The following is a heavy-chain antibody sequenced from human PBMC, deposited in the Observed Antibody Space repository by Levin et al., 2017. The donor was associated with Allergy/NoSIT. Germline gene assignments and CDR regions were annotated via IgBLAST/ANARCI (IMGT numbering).Heavy chain of an antibody. J-gene: IGHJ3*02. CDR2: IYYSGST. CDR3: ARRRDTFDS. Sequence: GSLRLSCTVSGGSISSYYWSWIRQPPGKGLEWIGYIYYSGSTNYNASLKSRVTISVDTSKNQFFLKLTSVTAADTAVYYCARRRDTFDSWGQGTMVTVSS. CDR1: GGSISSYY. V-gene: IGHV4-59*08.